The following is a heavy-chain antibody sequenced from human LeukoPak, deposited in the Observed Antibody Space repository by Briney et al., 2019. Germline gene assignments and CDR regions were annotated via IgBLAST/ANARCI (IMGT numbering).Heavy chain of an antibody. D-gene: IGHD3-10*01. Sequence: GSLRLSCAASGFTFSNAWMSWIRQPPGKGLEWIGEINHSGSTNYNPSLKSRVTISVDTSKNQFSLKLSSVTAADTAVYYCARRYLLWFGESPYFDYWGQGTLVTVSS. CDR1: GFTFSNAW. CDR3: ARRYLLWFGESPYFDY. J-gene: IGHJ4*02. CDR2: INHSGST. V-gene: IGHV4-34*01.